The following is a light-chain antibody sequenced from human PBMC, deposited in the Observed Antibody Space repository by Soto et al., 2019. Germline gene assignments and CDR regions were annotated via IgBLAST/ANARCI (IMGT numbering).Light chain of an antibody. CDR3: QQYGNFPRT. CDR2: RAS. CDR1: QSVTSGD. J-gene: IGKJ1*01. Sequence: EIVLTQSPGTLSLSPGETATLSCRASQSVTSGDLAWYQQKPGQAPRLLIYRASSRVTGIPDRFSGSGSGTDFTLTISRLEPEDFVVYYCQQYGNFPRTFGQGTKVEIK. V-gene: IGKV3-20*01.